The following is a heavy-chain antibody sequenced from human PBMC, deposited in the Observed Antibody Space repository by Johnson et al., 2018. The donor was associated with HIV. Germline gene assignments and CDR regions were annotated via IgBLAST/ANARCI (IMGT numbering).Heavy chain of an antibody. J-gene: IGHJ3*02. Sequence: VQLVESGGGVVRPGGSLRLSCAAFGFTFDDYGMSCVRQAPEKGLEWVSGIGTAGDTYYPGSVKGRFTISRENAKNSLYLQMNSLRAEDTALYYCARRGRRSDDAFDIWGQGTMVTVSS. CDR2: IGTAGDT. CDR1: GFTFDDYG. D-gene: IGHD3-16*01. CDR3: ARRGRRSDDAFDI. V-gene: IGHV3-20*04.